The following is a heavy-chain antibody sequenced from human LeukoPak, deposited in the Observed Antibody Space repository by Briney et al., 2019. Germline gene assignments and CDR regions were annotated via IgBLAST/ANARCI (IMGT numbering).Heavy chain of an antibody. CDR3: ARHVVSFNWFDP. CDR2: IYYSGST. D-gene: IGHD2-2*01. Sequence: SETLSLTCTVSGGSISGYYWTWIRQPPGKGLEWIGYIYYSGSTNYNLSLKSRVTMSVDTSKNQFSLKLGSVTAADTAVYYCARHVVSFNWFDPWGQGTLVTVSS. V-gene: IGHV4-59*08. J-gene: IGHJ5*02. CDR1: GGSISGYY.